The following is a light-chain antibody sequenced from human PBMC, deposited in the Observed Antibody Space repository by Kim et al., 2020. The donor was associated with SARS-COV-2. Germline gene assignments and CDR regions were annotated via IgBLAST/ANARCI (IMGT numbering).Light chain of an antibody. CDR3: QQYGSSPWT. CDR1: QSLSINY. Sequence: EFVLTQSPGTLSLSPGERATLSCRASQSLSINYLAWYQQTPGQAPRLVIYGASSRAAGIPDRFSGSGSGTDFTLTISRLEPDDFAVYYCQQYGSSPWTFGPGTKVDIK. CDR2: GAS. V-gene: IGKV3-20*01. J-gene: IGKJ1*01.